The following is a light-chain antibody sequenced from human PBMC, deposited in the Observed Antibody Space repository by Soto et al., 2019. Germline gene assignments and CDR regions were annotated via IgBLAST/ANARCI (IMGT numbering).Light chain of an antibody. V-gene: IGLV2-8*01. CDR1: SSDVGGCKY. J-gene: IGLJ2*01. Sequence: QSVLTQPPSASGSPGQSVTISCTGTSSDVGGCKYVSWFQHHPGKAPKLMIYEVTKRPSGVPDRFAGSKSGNTASLTVSGLQAEDEADYYCSSYAGSKNVFGGGTKVTVL. CDR3: SSYAGSKNV. CDR2: EVT.